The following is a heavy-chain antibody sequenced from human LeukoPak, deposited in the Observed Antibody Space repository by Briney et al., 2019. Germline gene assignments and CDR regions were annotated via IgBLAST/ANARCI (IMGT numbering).Heavy chain of an antibody. Sequence: GASVKVSCKASGYTFTSFGIAWVRQAPGQGLEWIGWTNAYNGDTNSAQKFQGRVTVTIDTSTSTAYMELRSLRSGDTAMYYCARDSHTGSYKAWGQGTLVTVSS. D-gene: IGHD1-26*01. CDR1: GYTFTSFG. CDR2: TNAYNGDT. CDR3: ARDSHTGSYKA. V-gene: IGHV1-18*01. J-gene: IGHJ4*02.